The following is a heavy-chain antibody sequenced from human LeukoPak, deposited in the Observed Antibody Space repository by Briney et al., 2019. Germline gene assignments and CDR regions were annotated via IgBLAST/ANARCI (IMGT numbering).Heavy chain of an antibody. CDR1: GFTFSNYW. CDR3: ARASRSGYDY. Sequence: GESLRLSCAASGFTFSNYWMTWVRQAPGKGLEWVANIKPDGSDQFYVDSLKGRFTISRDNSKNSLTLQMNGLRDEDTAVYYCARASRSGYDYWGQGTLVTVSS. D-gene: IGHD3-22*01. CDR2: IKPDGSDQ. V-gene: IGHV3-7*02. J-gene: IGHJ4*02.